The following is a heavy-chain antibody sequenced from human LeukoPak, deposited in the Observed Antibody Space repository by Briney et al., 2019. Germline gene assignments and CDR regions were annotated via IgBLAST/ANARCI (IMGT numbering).Heavy chain of an antibody. CDR2: IYNSEAT. V-gene: IGHV4-4*09. CDR1: VGSLSNYY. CDR3: AYNRNRIIDTFDI. D-gene: IGHD1-14*01. J-gene: IGHJ3*02. Sequence: TSETLSLTCTVFVGSLSNYYWSWLRQPPGEGLEWIVYIYNSEATKYNPSLQSRVTISVDTSNNQLSLKLSTVTAADTAVYYCAYNRNRIIDTFDIWGQGTMVTVSS.